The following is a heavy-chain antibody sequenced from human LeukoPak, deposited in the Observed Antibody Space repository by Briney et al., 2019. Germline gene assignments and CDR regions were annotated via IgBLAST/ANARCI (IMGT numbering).Heavy chain of an antibody. CDR2: IIPIFGTA. D-gene: IGHD3-3*01. Sequence: SVKVSCKASGGTFSSYAISWVRQAPGQGLEWMGGIIPIFGTANYAQKFQGRVTITADKSTSTAYMELSSLRSEDTAVYYCARVESGHLLRFPFYYYYMDVWGKGTTVTVSS. CDR1: GGTFSSYA. CDR3: ARVESGHLLRFPFYYYYMDV. J-gene: IGHJ6*03. V-gene: IGHV1-69*06.